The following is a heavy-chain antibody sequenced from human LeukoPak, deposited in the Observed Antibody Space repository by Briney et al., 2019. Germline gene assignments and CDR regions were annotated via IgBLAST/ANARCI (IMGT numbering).Heavy chain of an antibody. V-gene: IGHV4-59*01. CDR2: INYSGST. CDR1: GGSISSYY. D-gene: IGHD3-3*01. Sequence: SETLSLTCTVSGGSISSYYWSWIRQPPGKGLEWIGYINYSGSTNYNPSLKSRVTISVDTSKNQFSLKLSSVTAADTAVYYCARGQPPHYDFWSGTYNWFDPWGQGTLVTVSS. CDR3: ARGQPPHYDFWSGTYNWFDP. J-gene: IGHJ5*02.